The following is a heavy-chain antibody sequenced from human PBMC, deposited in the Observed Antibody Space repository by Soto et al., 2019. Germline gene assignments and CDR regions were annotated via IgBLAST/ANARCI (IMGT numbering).Heavy chain of an antibody. V-gene: IGHV4-38-2*01. Sequence: LSLTCAVSGYSLSSGYYWGWIRQPPGKGLEWIGSIYHSGSTYYNPSLKSRVTISVDTSKNQFSLKLSSVTAADTAVYYCARVESGYCSGGSCIIDYWGQGTLVTVSS. J-gene: IGHJ4*02. CDR3: ARVESGYCSGGSCIIDY. CDR1: GYSLSSGYY. CDR2: IYHSGST. D-gene: IGHD2-15*01.